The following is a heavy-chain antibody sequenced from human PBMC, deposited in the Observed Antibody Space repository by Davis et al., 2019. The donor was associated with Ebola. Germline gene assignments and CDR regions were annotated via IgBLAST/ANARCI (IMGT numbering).Heavy chain of an antibody. D-gene: IGHD1-26*01. CDR3: TLASGYVDY. Sequence: GESLKISCAASGFTFSGSAMHWVRQASGKGLEWVGRIRSKANSYATAYAASVKGRFTISRDDSKNMAYLQMNSLKTEDTAVYYCTLASGYVDYWGQGTLVTVSS. V-gene: IGHV3-73*01. J-gene: IGHJ4*02. CDR1: GFTFSGSA. CDR2: IRSKANSYAT.